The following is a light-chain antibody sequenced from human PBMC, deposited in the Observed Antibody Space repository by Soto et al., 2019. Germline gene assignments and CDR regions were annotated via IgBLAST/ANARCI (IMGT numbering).Light chain of an antibody. CDR3: QQYNIWPIT. Sequence: VLTQSPATLSLSPGERATLSCRASQRITSYLAWYQQKPGQAPRLLIYDASNRATGVPARFSGSGSGTEFTLTISSLQSEDFAVYYCQQYNIWPITFGQGTRLEIK. V-gene: IGKV3-11*01. CDR1: QRITSY. J-gene: IGKJ5*01. CDR2: DAS.